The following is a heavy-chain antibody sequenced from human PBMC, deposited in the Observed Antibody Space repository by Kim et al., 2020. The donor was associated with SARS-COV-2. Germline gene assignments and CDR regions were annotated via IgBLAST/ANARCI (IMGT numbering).Heavy chain of an antibody. Sequence: VGSLRLSCAASGFTFSTYSLNWVRQAPGKGLEWLSYISSSSTIRYYADSVRGRFTISRDNAKNSLYLQMNSLRDEDTAVYYCARGYYQSSGYSRPFDYWGRGTLVTVSS. J-gene: IGHJ4*02. CDR3: ARGYYQSSGYSRPFDY. V-gene: IGHV3-48*02. D-gene: IGHD3-22*01. CDR1: GFTFSTYS. CDR2: ISSSSTIR.